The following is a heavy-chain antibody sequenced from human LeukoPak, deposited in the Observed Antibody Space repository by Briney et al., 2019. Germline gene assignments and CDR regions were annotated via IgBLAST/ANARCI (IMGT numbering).Heavy chain of an antibody. D-gene: IGHD4-23*01. J-gene: IGHJ5*02. Sequence: SETLSLTCTVSGYSISSGYYWGWIRQPPGKGLEWIGSIYYSGSTYYNPSLKSRVTISVDTSKNQFSLKLSSVTAADTAVYYCASDRGDTVVYNWFDPWGQGTLVTVSS. CDR3: ASDRGDTVVYNWFDP. CDR2: IYYSGST. CDR1: GYSISSGYY. V-gene: IGHV4-38-2*02.